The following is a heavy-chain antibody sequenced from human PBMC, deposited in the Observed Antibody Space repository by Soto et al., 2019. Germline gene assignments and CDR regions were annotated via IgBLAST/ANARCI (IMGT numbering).Heavy chain of an antibody. CDR3: AGRSSLVSVQVYFGEISNYNWFDP. CDR1: NGSLSSAIYY. V-gene: IGHV4-39*01. J-gene: IGHJ5*02. CDR2: IDHSGST. Sequence: QLQLQESGPGLVKPSETLSLTCTVSNGSLSSAIYYWGWIRQPPGKGLEWIGSIDHSGSTYYNPSLQSRVTISGDTCENELSPKLSSGTAAQTAVYFCAGRSSLVSVQVYFGEISNYNWFDPWGHGTLVTVSS. D-gene: IGHD3-16*02.